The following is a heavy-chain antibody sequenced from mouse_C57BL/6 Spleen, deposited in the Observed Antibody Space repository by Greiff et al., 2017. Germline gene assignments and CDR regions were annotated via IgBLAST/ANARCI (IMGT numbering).Heavy chain of an antibody. D-gene: IGHD1-1*01. J-gene: IGHJ4*01. CDR3: ARRGYYGSSCAMDF. CDR1: GFTFSSYT. Sequence: EVMLVESGGGLVKPGGSLKLSCAASGFTFSSYTMSWVRQTPEKRLEWVATISGGGGNTYYPDSVKGRFTISRDNAKNTLYLQMSSLRTEDTAVYYWARRGYYGSSCAMDFWGQGTSVTVSS. CDR2: ISGGGGNT. V-gene: IGHV5-9*01.